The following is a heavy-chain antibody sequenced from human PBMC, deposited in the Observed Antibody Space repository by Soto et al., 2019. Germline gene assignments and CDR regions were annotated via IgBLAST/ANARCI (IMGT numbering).Heavy chain of an antibody. Sequence: GGSLRLSCAASGFTFGSYGMHWVRQAPGKGLEWVAVISYDGSNKYYADSVKGRFTISRDNSKNTLYLQMNSLRAEDTAVYYCAKTIVPAAIQDYYYYGMDVWGQGTTVTVS. CDR2: ISYDGSNK. J-gene: IGHJ6*02. V-gene: IGHV3-30*18. CDR1: GFTFGSYG. D-gene: IGHD2-2*02. CDR3: AKTIVPAAIQDYYYYGMDV.